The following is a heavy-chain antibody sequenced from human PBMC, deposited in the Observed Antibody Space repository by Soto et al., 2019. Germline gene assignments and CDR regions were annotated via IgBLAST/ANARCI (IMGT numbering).Heavy chain of an antibody. Sequence: GESLKISCKGSGFSFTNYWIGWVRQMPGKGLEWMGIIYPDDSDTRYSPSFQGQVTISADKSISTAYLQWSSLKASDTAMYYYATLYGTYFNYWGQGSLVTVSS. D-gene: IGHD2-2*02. CDR3: ATLYGTYFNY. V-gene: IGHV5-51*01. J-gene: IGHJ4*02. CDR2: IYPDDSDT. CDR1: GFSFTNYW.